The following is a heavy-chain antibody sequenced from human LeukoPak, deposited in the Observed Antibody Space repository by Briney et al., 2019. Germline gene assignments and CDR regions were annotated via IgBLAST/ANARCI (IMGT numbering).Heavy chain of an antibody. CDR2: ISYDGSNK. D-gene: IGHD1-26*01. Sequence: GGSLRLSCAASGFTFSSYAMHWVCQAPGKGLEWVAVISYDGSNKYYADSVKGRFTISRDNSKNTLYLQMNSLRAEDTAVYYCARGERIVGAVDPWGQGTLVAVSS. J-gene: IGHJ5*02. CDR3: ARGERIVGAVDP. V-gene: IGHV3-30-3*01. CDR1: GFTFSSYA.